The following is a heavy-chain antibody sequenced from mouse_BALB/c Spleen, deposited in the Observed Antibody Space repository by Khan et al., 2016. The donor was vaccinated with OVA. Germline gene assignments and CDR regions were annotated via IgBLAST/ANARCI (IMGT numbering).Heavy chain of an antibody. CDR3: ARSLVDYHAMDY. V-gene: IGHV5-9-3*01. D-gene: IGHD2-2*01. CDR2: VSSGGHYT. CDR1: GFTFSTYA. J-gene: IGHJ4*01. Sequence: EVELVESGGGLEKPGGSLKVSCSASGFTFSTYAMSWVRQTPEKRLEWVATVSSGGHYTFYPDSVKGRFTISRDNAKNTLYLQISSLRSEDTAMYYCARSLVDYHAMDYWGQGTSVTVSS.